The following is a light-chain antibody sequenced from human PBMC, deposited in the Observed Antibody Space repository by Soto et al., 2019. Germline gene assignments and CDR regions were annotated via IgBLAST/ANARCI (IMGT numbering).Light chain of an antibody. Sequence: QSALTQPASVSGSPGQSITISCTGTSSDDGGYNYVSWYQQHPGKAPKLMIYDVSNRPSGVSNRFSGSKSGNTASLTISGLLAEDEADYYCSSYTSSSTLYVFGTGTKLTVL. CDR1: SSDDGGYNY. CDR3: SSYTSSSTLYV. CDR2: DVS. J-gene: IGLJ1*01. V-gene: IGLV2-14*01.